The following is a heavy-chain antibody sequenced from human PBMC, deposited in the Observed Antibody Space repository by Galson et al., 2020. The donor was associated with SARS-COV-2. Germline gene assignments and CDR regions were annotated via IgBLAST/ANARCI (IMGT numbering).Heavy chain of an antibody. CDR2: IKQDGSEK. Sequence: GGSLRLSCAASGFTFSSYWMSWVRQAPGKGLEWVANIKQDGSEKYYVDSVKGRFTISRDNAKNSLYLQMNSLRAEDTAVYYCAREYSYYYDSSGYYYWGQGTLVTVSS. CDR1: GFTFSSYW. CDR3: AREYSYYYDSSGYYY. J-gene: IGHJ4*02. V-gene: IGHV3-7*03. D-gene: IGHD3-22*01.